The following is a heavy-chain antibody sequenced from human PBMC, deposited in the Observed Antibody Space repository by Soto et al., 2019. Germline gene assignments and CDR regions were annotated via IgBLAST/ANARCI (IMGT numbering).Heavy chain of an antibody. Sequence: QVQLIQSGGDVKKPGASVKVSCKASGYTFTSYGISWVRQGPGQGLEWLGWISTYNGKTKYAQILQGRVTMTTDTSTTTTYMEVRDLISADTAVYYCARDPFWVRAPAEIAGWFDLWGQGTLVSVSS. CDR2: ISTYNGKT. J-gene: IGHJ5*02. V-gene: IGHV1-18*01. CDR3: ARDPFWVRAPAEIAGWFDL. D-gene: IGHD2-2*01. CDR1: GYTFTSYG.